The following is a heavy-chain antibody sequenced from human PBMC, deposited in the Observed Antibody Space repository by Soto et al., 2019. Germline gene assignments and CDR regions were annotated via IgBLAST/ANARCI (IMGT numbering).Heavy chain of an antibody. J-gene: IGHJ4*02. CDR1: GCTFSTYA. Sequence: GGPLRLSCAASGCTFSTYAMHWVRQAPGKGLEYVSAISSNGRSTYYANSVKGRFTISRDNSKNTLYLQMDSLRAEDMAVYYCARDRCTNGVCYAPSDYWGQGPLVTVSS. D-gene: IGHD2-8*01. CDR2: ISSNGRST. CDR3: ARDRCTNGVCYAPSDY. V-gene: IGHV3-64*01.